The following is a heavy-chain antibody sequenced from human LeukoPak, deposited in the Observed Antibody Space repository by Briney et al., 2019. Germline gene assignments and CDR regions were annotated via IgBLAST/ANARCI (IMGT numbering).Heavy chain of an antibody. CDR2: IIPIFGTA. CDR3: AREGSYGDYLGANWFDP. CDR1: GGTFSSYA. Sequence: SVKVSCKASGGTFSSYAISWVRQAPGQGLEWMGGIIPIFGTANYAQKFQGRVTITTDESTSTAYMELSSLRSEDTAVYYCAREGSYGDYLGANWFDPWGQGTLVTVSS. J-gene: IGHJ5*02. V-gene: IGHV1-69*05. D-gene: IGHD4-17*01.